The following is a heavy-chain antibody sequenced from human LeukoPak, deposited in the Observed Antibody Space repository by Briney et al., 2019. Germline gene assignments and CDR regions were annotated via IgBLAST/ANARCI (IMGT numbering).Heavy chain of an antibody. D-gene: IGHD4-23*01. Sequence: SETLSLTCTVSGGSISSSSYYWGWIRQPPGKGLEWIGSIYYSGSTYYNPSLKSRVTISVDTSKNQFSLKLRSVTTADTAVYYCAREDSGNSDDSLDIWGQGTMVTVSS. CDR3: AREDSGNSDDSLDI. CDR1: GGSISSSSYY. CDR2: IYYSGST. J-gene: IGHJ3*02. V-gene: IGHV4-39*07.